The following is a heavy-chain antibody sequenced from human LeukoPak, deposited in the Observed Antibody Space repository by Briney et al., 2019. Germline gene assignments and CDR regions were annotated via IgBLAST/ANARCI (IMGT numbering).Heavy chain of an antibody. V-gene: IGHV4-59*01. D-gene: IGHD3-10*01. CDR1: GGSISSYY. J-gene: IGHJ5*02. Sequence: PSETLSLTCTVSGGSISSYYWSWIRQPPGKGPEWIGYIYYSGSTNYNPSLKSRVTISVDTSKNQFSLKLSSVTAADTAVYYCARPNYYGSGSYWFDPWGQGTLVTVSS. CDR3: ARPNYYGSGSYWFDP. CDR2: IYYSGST.